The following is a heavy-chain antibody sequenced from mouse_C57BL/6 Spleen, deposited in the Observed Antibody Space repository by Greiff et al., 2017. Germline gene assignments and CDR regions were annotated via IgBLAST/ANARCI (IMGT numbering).Heavy chain of an antibody. D-gene: IGHD1-1*01. Sequence: EVQLQQSGPELVKPGASVKISCKASGYTFTDYYMNWVKQSHGKSLEWIGDINPNNGGTSYNQKFKGKATLTVDKSSSTAYMELRSLTSEDSAVYYCARWDGSRRGDAMDYWGQGTSVTVSS. V-gene: IGHV1-26*01. CDR2: INPNNGGT. J-gene: IGHJ4*01. CDR3: ARWDGSRRGDAMDY. CDR1: GYTFTDYY.